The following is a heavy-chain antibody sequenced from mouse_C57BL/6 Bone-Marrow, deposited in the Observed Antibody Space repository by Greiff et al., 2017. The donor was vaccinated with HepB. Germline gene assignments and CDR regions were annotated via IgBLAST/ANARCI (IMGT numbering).Heavy chain of an antibody. V-gene: IGHV1-81*01. J-gene: IGHJ4*01. CDR2: IYPRSGNT. CDR1: GYTFTSYG. D-gene: IGHD1-1*01. Sequence: ESGAELARPGASVKLSCKASGYTFTSYGISWVKQRTGQGLEWIGEIYPRSGNTYYNEKFKGKATLTADKSSSTAYMELRSLTSEDSAVYFCARGVTTVVARYAMDYWGQGTSVTVSS. CDR3: ARGVTTVVARYAMDY.